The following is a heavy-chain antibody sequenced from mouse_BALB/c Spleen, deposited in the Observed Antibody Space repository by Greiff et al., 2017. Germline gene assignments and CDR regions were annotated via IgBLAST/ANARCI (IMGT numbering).Heavy chain of an antibody. Sequence: DVQLVESGGGLVKPGGSLKLSCAASGFTFSSYTMSWVRQTPEKRLEWVATISSGGSYTYYPDSVKGRFTISRDNAKNTLYLQMSSLKSEDTAMYYCTRDGNHAMDYWGQGTSVTVSS. V-gene: IGHV5-6-4*01. D-gene: IGHD2-1*01. CDR2: ISSGGSYT. CDR3: TRDGNHAMDY. CDR1: GFTFSSYT. J-gene: IGHJ4*01.